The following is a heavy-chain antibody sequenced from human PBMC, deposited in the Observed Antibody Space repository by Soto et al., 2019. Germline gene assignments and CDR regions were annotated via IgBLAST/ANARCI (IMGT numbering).Heavy chain of an antibody. CDR3: ARDFHVRLGITYYYYMDV. V-gene: IGHV3-7*01. D-gene: IGHD7-27*01. CDR1: GFTFRSYW. J-gene: IGHJ6*03. CDR2: INQDGSEI. Sequence: EVQLVESGGGLVQPGGSLRLSCAASGFTFRSYWMSWVRQAPGKGLEWVANINQDGSEIYYVDSVEGRFSISRDNAENSLYLQMNSLGAEDTAVYYCARDFHVRLGITYYYYMDVWGTGTTVTVSS.